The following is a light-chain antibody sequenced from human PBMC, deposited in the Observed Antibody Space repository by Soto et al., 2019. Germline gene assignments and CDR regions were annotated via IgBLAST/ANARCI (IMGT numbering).Light chain of an antibody. Sequence: EIGLTQSPATRSLSPGERDTLSCRASQSISNNLAWYQHKPGQAPRLLMYGASTRATGFPARFSGSGSGTEFTLNISSLQSEDFAVYSCQQYNDWPITFGQGTRLEIK. J-gene: IGKJ5*01. V-gene: IGKV3D-15*01. CDR2: GAS. CDR1: QSISNN. CDR3: QQYNDWPIT.